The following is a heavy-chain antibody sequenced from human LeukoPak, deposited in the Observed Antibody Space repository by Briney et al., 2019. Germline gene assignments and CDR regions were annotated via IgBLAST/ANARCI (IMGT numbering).Heavy chain of an antibody. CDR2: INNSGST. CDR1: GGSFSGYY. J-gene: IGHJ4*02. V-gene: IGHV4-34*01. CDR3: ARCLRNLRIAARGLASTPPFGY. Sequence: SESLSLTCAVSGGSFSGYYWSWIRQPPGKGLEWVGEINNSGSTNYNPSLKNRVTISVDTSKNQFSLMLSSVTAADTAVYYCARCLRNLRIAARGLASTPPFGYWGQGTLVTVSS. D-gene: IGHD6-6*01.